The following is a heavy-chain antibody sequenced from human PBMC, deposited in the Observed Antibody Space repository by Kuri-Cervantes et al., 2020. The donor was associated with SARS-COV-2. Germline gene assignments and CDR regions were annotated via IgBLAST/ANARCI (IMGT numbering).Heavy chain of an antibody. D-gene: IGHD2-2*01. CDR3: VRSTPAVVYYYYYMDV. V-gene: IGHV1-69*13. Sequence: SVKVSCKASGGTFSSYAISWVRQAPGQGLEWMGGIIPIFGTANYAQKFQGRVTITADESTSTAYMELSSLRSEDTAVYYCVRSTPAVVYYYYYMDVWGKGTTVTVSS. CDR1: GGTFSSYA. CDR2: IIPIFGTA. J-gene: IGHJ6*03.